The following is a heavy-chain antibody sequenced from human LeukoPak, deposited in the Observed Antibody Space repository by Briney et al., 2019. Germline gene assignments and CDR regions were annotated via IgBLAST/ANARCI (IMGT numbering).Heavy chain of an antibody. Sequence: GGSLRLSCAASGFTFSSYWMHWVRQAPGKGLVWGSRINSDGSSTSYADSVKGRFTISRDNAKNTLYLQMNSLRAEDTAVYYCARGARITMVRGVIITGHDAFDIWGQGTKVTVSS. D-gene: IGHD3-10*01. CDR2: INSDGSST. CDR1: GFTFSSYW. CDR3: ARGARITMVRGVIITGHDAFDI. J-gene: IGHJ3*02. V-gene: IGHV3-74*01.